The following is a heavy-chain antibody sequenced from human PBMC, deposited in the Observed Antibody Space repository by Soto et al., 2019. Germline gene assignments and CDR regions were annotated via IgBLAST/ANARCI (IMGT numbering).Heavy chain of an antibody. V-gene: IGHV3-48*02. D-gene: IGHD3-3*01. CDR1: GFTFSSYS. CDR3: ARDEEYYDFWSGYYLGYYYGMDV. J-gene: IGHJ6*02. CDR2: ISSSSSTI. Sequence: VQLVESGGGLVQPGGSLRLSCAASGFTFSSYSMNWVRQAPGKGLEWVSYISSSSSTIYYADSVKGRFTISRDNAKNSLYLQMNSLRDEDTAVYYCARDEEYYDFWSGYYLGYYYGMDVWGQGTTVTVSS.